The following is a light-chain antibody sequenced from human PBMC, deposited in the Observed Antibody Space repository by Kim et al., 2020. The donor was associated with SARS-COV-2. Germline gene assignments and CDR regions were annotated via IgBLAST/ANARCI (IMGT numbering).Light chain of an antibody. CDR2: DAS. J-gene: IGKJ4*01. CDR1: QSVGSY. Sequence: ELVLTQSPATLSLSPGERATLSCRASQSVGSYLAWYQQKPGQAPRLLIYDASNRATGIPARFSGSGSGTDFTLTISSLEPEDFAVYYCQDTSKWPLTFGGGTKVEIK. CDR3: QDTSKWPLT. V-gene: IGKV3-11*01.